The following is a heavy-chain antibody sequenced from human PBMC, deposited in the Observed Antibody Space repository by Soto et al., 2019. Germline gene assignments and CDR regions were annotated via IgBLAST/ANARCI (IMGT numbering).Heavy chain of an antibody. D-gene: IGHD2-2*02. V-gene: IGHV3-74*01. CDR1: GFTFSSYW. CDR3: ARAGILVVVPAAIEPDYYYYGMDV. CDR2: INSDGSST. J-gene: IGHJ6*02. Sequence: PGGSLRLSCAASGFTFSSYWMHWVRQAPGKGLVWVSRINSDGSSTSYADSVKGRFTISRDNAKNTLYLQMNSLRAEDTAAYYCARAGILVVVPAAIEPDYYYYGMDVWGQGTTVTVSS.